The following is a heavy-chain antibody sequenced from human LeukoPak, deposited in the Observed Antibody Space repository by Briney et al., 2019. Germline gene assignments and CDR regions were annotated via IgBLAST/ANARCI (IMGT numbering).Heavy chain of an antibody. J-gene: IGHJ4*02. V-gene: IGHV3-13*01. CDR2: IGIRGDT. CDR3: ARGGIQVSGIDGFDY. Sequence: GGALRLSCAASGFTFIDYDMHEVRQVLGKGLEWVSAIGIRGDTHYSGSVKGRFTISRENAESSLYLQMNSLRDTAVYYCARGGIQVSGIDGFDYWGQGTLVTVSS. D-gene: IGHD6-19*01. CDR1: GFTFIDYD.